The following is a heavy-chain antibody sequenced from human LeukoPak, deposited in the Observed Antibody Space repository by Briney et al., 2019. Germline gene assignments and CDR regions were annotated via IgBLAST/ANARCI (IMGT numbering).Heavy chain of an antibody. V-gene: IGHV1-69*04. CDR3: ARVGWFDP. CDR2: IIPILGIA. J-gene: IGHJ5*02. Sequence: GASVTVSFTASGGTFTSYAISWVRQAPGQGLEWMGRIIPILGIANYSQKFQGRVTITADKSTSTTYMELSSLRSEDTAVYYCARVGWFDPWGQGTLVTVSS. CDR1: GGTFTSYA.